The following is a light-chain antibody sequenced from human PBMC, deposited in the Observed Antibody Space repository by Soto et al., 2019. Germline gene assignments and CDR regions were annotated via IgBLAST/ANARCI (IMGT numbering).Light chain of an antibody. CDR2: EVN. V-gene: IGLV2-23*02. CDR3: CSYTSSETVV. Sequence: QSVLTQPASVSGTPGQSITISCTGTNSDVGKYDFVSWYQHYPDKAPKFIIYEVNKRPSGVSHRFSGSKSGSTASLTISGLQAEYEAHYYCCSYTSSETVVFGXGTMVTVL. CDR1: NSDVGKYDF. J-gene: IGLJ3*02.